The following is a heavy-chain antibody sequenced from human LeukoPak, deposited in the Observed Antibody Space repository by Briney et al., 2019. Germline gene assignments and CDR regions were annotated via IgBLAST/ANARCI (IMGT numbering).Heavy chain of an antibody. V-gene: IGHV3-74*01. CDR2: INSDGSTT. CDR1: GFIFSAYW. D-gene: IGHD3-22*01. CDR3: ARVYYDSSGAY. J-gene: IGHJ4*02. Sequence: PGGSLRLSCAASGFIFSAYWMHWVRQAPGKGLVWVARINSDGSTTTYADSVKGRFTISRDNAKNTLYLQMNSLRAEDTAVYYCARVYYDSSGAYWGQGTLVTVSS.